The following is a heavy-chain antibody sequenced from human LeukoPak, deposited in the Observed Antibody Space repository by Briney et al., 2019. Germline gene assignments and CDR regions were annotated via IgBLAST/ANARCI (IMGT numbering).Heavy chain of an antibody. CDR1: GFTFSSYS. D-gene: IGHD1-1*01. V-gene: IGHV3-21*01. CDR3: ARDLDTLAEYWNDPLNY. Sequence: GGSLRLSCAASGFTFSSYSMNWVRQAPGKGLEWVSSISSSSSYIYYADSVKGRFTISRDNAKNSLYLQMNSLRAEDTAVYYCARDLDTLAEYWNDPLNYWGQGTLVTVSS. J-gene: IGHJ4*02. CDR2: ISSSSSYI.